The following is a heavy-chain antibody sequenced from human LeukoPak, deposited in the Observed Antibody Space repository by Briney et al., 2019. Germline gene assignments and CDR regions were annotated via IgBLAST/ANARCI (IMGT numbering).Heavy chain of an antibody. CDR3: ARELAVGAITEYFQD. D-gene: IGHD1-26*01. CDR2: LYIGGNT. J-gene: IGHJ1*01. CDR1: GVSVSSNY. Sequence: PGGSLRLSCVASGVSVSSNYMAWGRQAPGKGLEWVSVLYIGGNTYYGDFVKGRFTISRDNSRNTLYLQMNSLRVDDTAVYYCARELAVGAITEYFQDWGQGTLVTVSS. V-gene: IGHV3-53*01.